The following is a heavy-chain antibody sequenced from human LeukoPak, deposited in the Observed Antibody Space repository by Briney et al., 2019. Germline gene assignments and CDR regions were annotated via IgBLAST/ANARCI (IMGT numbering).Heavy chain of an antibody. J-gene: IGHJ4*02. CDR2: ISGGGGNT. CDR1: GFTFSNYD. V-gene: IGHV3-23*01. D-gene: IGHD6-19*01. Sequence: PGGSLRLSCAASGFTFSNYDMSWVRQAPGKGLEWVSAISGGGGNTYYADSVKGRFTISRDNSKNTLYLQMNSLRAEDTAVYYCARRSGIAVAGAFDYWGQGTLVTVSS. CDR3: ARRSGIAVAGAFDY.